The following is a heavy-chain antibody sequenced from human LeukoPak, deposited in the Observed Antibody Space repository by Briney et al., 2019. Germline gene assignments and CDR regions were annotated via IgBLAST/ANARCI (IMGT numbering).Heavy chain of an antibody. CDR3: ARPHSSSSAWFDP. J-gene: IGHJ5*02. CDR1: GGSISSYY. V-gene: IGHV4-59*01. CDR2: IYYSGST. Sequence: PSETLSLTCTVSGGSISSYYWSWIRQPPGKGLEWIGYIYYSGSTNYNPSLKSRVTISVDTSKNQFSLKLSSVTAADTAVYYCARPHSSSSAWFDPWGQGTLVTVSS. D-gene: IGHD6-19*01.